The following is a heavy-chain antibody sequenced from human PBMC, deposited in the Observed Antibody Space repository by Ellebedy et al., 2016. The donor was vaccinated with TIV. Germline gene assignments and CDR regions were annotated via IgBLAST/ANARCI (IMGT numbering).Heavy chain of an antibody. Sequence: PGGSLRLSCAASGLTFSSHAMSWVRQAQGQGLEWVSSITESGGNTYYADSVKVRFTISRDNSKDTLFLQMNSLRAEDTAIYFCARDPEGVGPAFDVWGQGTMVTVSS. CDR3: ARDPEGVGPAFDV. CDR2: ITESGGNT. CDR1: GLTFSSHA. J-gene: IGHJ3*01. V-gene: IGHV3-23*01. D-gene: IGHD1-14*01.